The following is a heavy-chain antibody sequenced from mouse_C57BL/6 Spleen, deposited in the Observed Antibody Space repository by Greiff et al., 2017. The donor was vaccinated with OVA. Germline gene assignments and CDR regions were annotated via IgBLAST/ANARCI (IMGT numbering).Heavy chain of an antibody. D-gene: IGHD3-2*02. J-gene: IGHJ3*01. CDR2: INPNNGGT. CDR3: ARGEDSSGSFAY. Sequence: EVQLQQSGPELVKPGASVKISCKASGYTFTDYYMNWVKQSHGKSLEWIGDINPNNGGTSYNQKFKGKATLTVDKSSSTAYMELRSLTSEDSAVYYCARGEDSSGSFAYWGQGTLVTVSA. CDR1: GYTFTDYY. V-gene: IGHV1-26*01.